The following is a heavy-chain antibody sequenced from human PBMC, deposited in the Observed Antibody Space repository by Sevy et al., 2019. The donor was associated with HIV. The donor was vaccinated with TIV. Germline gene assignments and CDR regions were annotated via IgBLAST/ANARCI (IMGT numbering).Heavy chain of an antibody. D-gene: IGHD6-6*01. CDR2: LSGSGDTT. Sequence: GSLRLSCATSGITFSNYAMSWVRQPPGKGLEWVSALSGSGDTTYYAASVEGRFTISRDNSNNTLYLQMNSLRAGDTAVYYCAKHRQGGIAARIFDFWGQGTLVTVSS. J-gene: IGHJ4*02. V-gene: IGHV3-23*01. CDR1: GITFSNYA. CDR3: AKHRQGGIAARIFDF.